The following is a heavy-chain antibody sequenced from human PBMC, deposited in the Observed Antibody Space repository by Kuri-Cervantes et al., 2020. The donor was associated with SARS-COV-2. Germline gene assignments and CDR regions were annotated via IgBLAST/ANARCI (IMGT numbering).Heavy chain of an antibody. CDR2: IKCDGSST. J-gene: IGHJ4*02. V-gene: IGHV3-74*01. CDR1: GFTFCSYS. CDR3: ARDLAGGYGSGSEFAY. Sequence: GGSLRLSCTASGFTFCSYSMHWVRQAPGKGLERVSGIKCDGSSTSYADSVKGRFTISRDNAKNTLYLQMNSLRAEDTAVYYCARDLAGGYGSGSEFAYWGPGTLVTVSS. D-gene: IGHD3-10*01.